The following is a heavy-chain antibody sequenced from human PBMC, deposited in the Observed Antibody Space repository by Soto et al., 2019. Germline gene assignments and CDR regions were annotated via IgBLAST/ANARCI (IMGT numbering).Heavy chain of an antibody. CDR1: GFTFSSYG. CDR3: AKEADVLVPAAMAYYYYYGMDV. CDR2: ISYDGSNK. V-gene: IGHV3-30*18. Sequence: QVQLVESGGGVVQPGRSLRLSCAASGFTFSSYGVHWVRQAPGKGLEWVAVISYDGSNKYYADSVKGRFTISRDNSKNTLYLQMNSLRAEDTAVYYCAKEADVLVPAAMAYYYYYGMDVWGQGTTVTVSS. D-gene: IGHD2-2*01. J-gene: IGHJ6*02.